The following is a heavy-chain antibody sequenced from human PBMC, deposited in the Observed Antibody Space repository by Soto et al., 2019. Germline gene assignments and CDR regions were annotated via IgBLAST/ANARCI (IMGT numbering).Heavy chain of an antibody. CDR2: ISSSGSYT. D-gene: IGHD2-21*02. V-gene: IGHV3-11*06. CDR3: ARTYCGGDCYPTPRYYGMDV. J-gene: IGHJ6*02. CDR1: GFTFSDYY. Sequence: GGSLRLSCAASGFTFSDYYMSWIRQAPGKGLEWVSNISSSGSYTNYADSVRGRFTISRDNAKNSVYLQMNSLRAEDTAVYYCARTYCGGDCYPTPRYYGMDVWGQGTTVTVSS.